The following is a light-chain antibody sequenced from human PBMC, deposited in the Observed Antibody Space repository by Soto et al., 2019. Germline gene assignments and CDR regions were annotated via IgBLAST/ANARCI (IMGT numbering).Light chain of an antibody. CDR3: QHYNSYSEA. J-gene: IGKJ1*01. CDR1: QSINSN. CDR2: GAS. V-gene: IGKV3D-15*01. Sequence: EIVMTQSPATLSVSPGEGAILSCRASQSINSNLAWYQQKPGQAPRLLIFGASNRATGIPARFSGSGSGTEFTLTISSLQPDDFATYYCQHYNSYSEAFGQGTKVDIK.